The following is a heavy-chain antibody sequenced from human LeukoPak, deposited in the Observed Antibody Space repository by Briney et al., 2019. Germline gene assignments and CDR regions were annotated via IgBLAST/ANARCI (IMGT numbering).Heavy chain of an antibody. CDR3: ARNRITMVRGVITHFDY. D-gene: IGHD3-10*01. J-gene: IGHJ4*02. CDR1: GFSLSTSGMC. CDR2: IDWDDDK. Sequence: SGPTLVNPTQTLTLTCTFSGFSLSTSGMCVSWIRQPPGKALEWLALIDWDDDKYYSTSLTTRLTISKDTSKNQVVLTMTNMDPVDTATYYCARNRITMVRGVITHFDYWGQGTLVTVSS. V-gene: IGHV2-70*01.